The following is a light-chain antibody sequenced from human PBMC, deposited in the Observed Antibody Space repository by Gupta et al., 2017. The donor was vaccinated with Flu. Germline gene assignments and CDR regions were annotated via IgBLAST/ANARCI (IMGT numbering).Light chain of an antibody. V-gene: IGLV3-21*03. CDR1: NIGTKS. J-gene: IGLJ1*01. CDR2: DDS. CDR3: QVWDENSDHYV. Sequence: GKTATITVGGNNIGTKSVHWYQPKPGQAPVLVVYDDSDRPSGIPERFSGSNYGATATLTSTSVEAGDEADYYCQVWDENSDHYVFGTGTRVTVL.